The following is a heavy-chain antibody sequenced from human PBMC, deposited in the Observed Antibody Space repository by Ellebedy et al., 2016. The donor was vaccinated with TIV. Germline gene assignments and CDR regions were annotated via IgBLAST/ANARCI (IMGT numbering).Heavy chain of an antibody. J-gene: IGHJ4*02. CDR2: IYSGGST. CDR3: AKGGGWLYYFDY. Sequence: GESLKISCAASGFTVSSNYMSWVRQAPGKGLEWVSVIYSGGSTYYADSVKGRFTISRDNSKNTLYLQVNSLRAEDTAVYYCAKGGGWLYYFDYWGQGTLVTVSS. V-gene: IGHV3-53*01. CDR1: GFTVSSNY. D-gene: IGHD6-19*01.